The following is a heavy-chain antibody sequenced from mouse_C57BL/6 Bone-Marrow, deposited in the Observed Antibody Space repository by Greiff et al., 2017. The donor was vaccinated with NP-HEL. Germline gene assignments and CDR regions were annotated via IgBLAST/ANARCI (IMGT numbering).Heavy chain of an antibody. CDR3: AREGLLRAMDY. V-gene: IGHV1-82*01. Sequence: QVQLQQSGPELVKPGASVRISCKASGYAFSSSWMNWVKQRPGKGLEWIGRIYPGDGDTNYNGKFKGKATLTADKSSSTAYMELRSLTSEDSAVYYCAREGLLRAMDYWGQGTSVTVSS. CDR1: GYAFSSSW. D-gene: IGHD1-1*01. CDR2: IYPGDGDT. J-gene: IGHJ4*01.